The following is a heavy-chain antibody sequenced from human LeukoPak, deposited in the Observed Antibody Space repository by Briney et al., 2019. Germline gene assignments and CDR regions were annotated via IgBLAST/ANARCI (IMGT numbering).Heavy chain of an antibody. V-gene: IGHV3-23*01. D-gene: IGHD5-24*01. CDR2: ISGSGGST. Sequence: GGSLRLSCAASGFTFSSYAMSWVRQAPGKGLEWVSAISGSGGSTYYADSVKGRFTISRDNSKNTLYLQMSSLRAEDTAVYYCAKGGGYIKYYFDYWGQGTLVTVSS. CDR1: GFTFSSYA. CDR3: AKGGGYIKYYFDY. J-gene: IGHJ4*02.